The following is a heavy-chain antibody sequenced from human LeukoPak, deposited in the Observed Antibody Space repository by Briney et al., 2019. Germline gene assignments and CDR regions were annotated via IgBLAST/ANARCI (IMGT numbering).Heavy chain of an antibody. CDR2: ISYDGSDE. D-gene: IGHD3-3*01. Sequence: GGSLRLSCVASGLAFSSYSMHWVRQAPGKGLEWVGVISYDGSDEYYTDSVKGRFTVSRDNSKNTVYLQMNSLRADDTAVYYCARDFTPEWFDIHWGQGTLVTVSS. CDR3: ARDFTPEWFDIH. V-gene: IGHV3-30*04. J-gene: IGHJ4*02. CDR1: GLAFSSYS.